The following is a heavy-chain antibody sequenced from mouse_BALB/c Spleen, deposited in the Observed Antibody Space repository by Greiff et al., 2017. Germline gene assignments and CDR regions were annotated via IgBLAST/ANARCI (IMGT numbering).Heavy chain of an antibody. V-gene: IGHV1S81*02. Sequence: VQLQQSGAELVKPGASVKLSCKASGYTFTSYYMYWVKQRPGQGLEWIGEINPSNGGTNYNEKFKGKATFTADTSSNTAYMQLSSLTSEDSAVYYCARITTVVPYAMDYWGQGTSVTVSS. J-gene: IGHJ4*01. CDR1: GYTFTSYY. CDR3: ARITTVVPYAMDY. D-gene: IGHD1-1*01. CDR2: INPSNGGT.